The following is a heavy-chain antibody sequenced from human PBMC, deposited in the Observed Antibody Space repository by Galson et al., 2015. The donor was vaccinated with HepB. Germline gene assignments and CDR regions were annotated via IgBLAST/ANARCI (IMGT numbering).Heavy chain of an antibody. Sequence: SLRLSCAASGFAFSSYAMSWVRQAPGKGLEWVSAISGSGGSTYYADSVKGRFTISRDNSKNTLYLQMNSLRAEDTAVYYCAKDYEQDIDGYTPGDYWGQGTLVTVSS. CDR2: ISGSGGST. V-gene: IGHV3-23*01. D-gene: IGHD5-24*01. J-gene: IGHJ4*02. CDR3: AKDYEQDIDGYTPGDY. CDR1: GFAFSSYA.